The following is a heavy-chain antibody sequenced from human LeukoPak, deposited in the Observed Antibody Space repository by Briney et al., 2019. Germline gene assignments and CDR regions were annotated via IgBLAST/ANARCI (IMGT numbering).Heavy chain of an antibody. V-gene: IGHV3-21*01. Sequence: NPGGSLRLSCAASGFTLSSYTMNWVRQAPGKGLEWVSSISSSSSYRYYADSLKGRFTISRDNAKNSLYLQMNSLRAEDTAVYYCAELGITMIGGVWGKGTTVTISS. J-gene: IGHJ6*04. CDR3: AELGITMIGGV. CDR2: ISSSSSYR. CDR1: GFTLSSYT. D-gene: IGHD3-10*02.